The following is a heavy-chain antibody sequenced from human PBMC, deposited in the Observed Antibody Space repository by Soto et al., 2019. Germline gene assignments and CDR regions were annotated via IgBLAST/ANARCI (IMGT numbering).Heavy chain of an antibody. CDR3: AGGYDSSGRH. CDR2: IIPIFGTA. CDR1: GGTFSSYA. D-gene: IGHD3-22*01. J-gene: IGHJ1*01. V-gene: IGHV1-69*13. Sequence: ASVKVSCKASGGTFSSYAISWVRQAPGQGLEWMGGIIPIFGTANYARKFQGRVTITADESTSTAYMELSSLRSEDTAVYYCAGGYDSSGRHWGQGTLVTVSS.